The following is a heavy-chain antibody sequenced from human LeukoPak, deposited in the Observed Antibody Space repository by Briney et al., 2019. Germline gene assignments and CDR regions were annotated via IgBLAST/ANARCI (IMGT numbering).Heavy chain of an antibody. D-gene: IGHD6-25*01. CDR3: ARGSRSGWPIH. V-gene: IGHV4-4*07. J-gene: IGHJ4*02. CDR2: MYTGGST. Sequence: SETLSLTCTVSGDTIRGYCWSWIRQPAGKGLEWIGRMYTGGSTNYNPSLKSRVTVSGDMSKNQVSLRLTSVTAADTAVYYCARGSRSGWPIHWGQGTLVTVSS. CDR1: GDTIRGYC.